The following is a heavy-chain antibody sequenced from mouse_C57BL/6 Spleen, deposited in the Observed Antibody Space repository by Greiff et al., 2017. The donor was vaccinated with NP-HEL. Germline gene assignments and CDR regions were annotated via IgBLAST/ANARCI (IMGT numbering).Heavy chain of an antibody. Sequence: EVKLVESGGGLVQPGGSLKLSCAASGFTFSDYYMYWVRQTPEKRLEWVAYISNGGGSTYYPDTVKGRFTISRDNAKNTLYLQMSRLKSEDTAMYYCARSGGLGRGAWFAYWGQGTLVTVSA. D-gene: IGHD4-1*01. CDR1: GFTFSDYY. V-gene: IGHV5-12*01. J-gene: IGHJ3*01. CDR3: ARSGGLGRGAWFAY. CDR2: ISNGGGST.